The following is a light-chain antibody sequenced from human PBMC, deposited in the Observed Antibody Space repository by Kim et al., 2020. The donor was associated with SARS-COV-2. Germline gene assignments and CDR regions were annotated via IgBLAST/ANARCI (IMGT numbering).Light chain of an antibody. CDR1: SSDVGGYNY. J-gene: IGLJ2*01. CDR3: SSYAGSNNYVV. Sequence: QSVTMSCTGTSSDVGGYNYVSWYKKHPGKAPKLMIYEVSKRPSGVPDRFSGAKSGNTASLTVSGLQAEDEADYYCSSYAGSNNYVVFGGGTQLTVL. V-gene: IGLV2-8*01. CDR2: EVS.